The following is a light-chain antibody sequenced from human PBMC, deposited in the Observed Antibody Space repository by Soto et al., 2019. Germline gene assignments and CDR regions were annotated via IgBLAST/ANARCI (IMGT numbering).Light chain of an antibody. CDR2: GAS. Sequence: VLTQSPGTLSLSPGTRATLSCRARQSISSSYLAWYQQRPGQAPRLLIYGASSRATGIPDRFSGSGAGTEFTLTSSMLEYEDFAVYYCQQYGSSGTFGQGTKVDIK. J-gene: IGKJ1*01. CDR3: QQYGSSGT. V-gene: IGKV3-20*01. CDR1: QSISSSY.